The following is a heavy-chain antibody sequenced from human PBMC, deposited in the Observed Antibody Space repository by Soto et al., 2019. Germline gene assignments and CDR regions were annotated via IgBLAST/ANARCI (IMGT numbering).Heavy chain of an antibody. Sequence: SETLSLTCTVSGGSISSSSYYWGLIRQPPGKGLEWIGSIYYSGSTYYNPSLKSRVTISVDTSKNQFSLKLSSVTAADTAVYYCARQRGDYYFDYWGQGTLVTVSS. CDR1: GGSISSSSYY. V-gene: IGHV4-39*01. CDR2: IYYSGST. J-gene: IGHJ4*02. D-gene: IGHD4-17*01. CDR3: ARQRGDYYFDY.